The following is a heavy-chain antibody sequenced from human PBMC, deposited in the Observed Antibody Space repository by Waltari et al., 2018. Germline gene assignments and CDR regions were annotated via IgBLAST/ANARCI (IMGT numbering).Heavy chain of an antibody. Sequence: QVQLQESGPGLVKPSETLSLTCTVPGGSISSSYWSWIRQPPGKGLEWIAYIYYSGSTNYNPSLKSRVTISADTSENQFSLKLSSVTAADTAVYYCARVMQFFYDSSGPLSFDYWGQGTLVTVSS. D-gene: IGHD3-22*01. CDR2: IYYSGST. J-gene: IGHJ4*02. CDR1: GGSISSSY. V-gene: IGHV4-59*01. CDR3: ARVMQFFYDSSGPLSFDY.